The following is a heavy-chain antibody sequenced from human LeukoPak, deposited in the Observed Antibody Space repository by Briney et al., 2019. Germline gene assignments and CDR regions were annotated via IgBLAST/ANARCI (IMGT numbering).Heavy chain of an antibody. V-gene: IGHV4-59*08. CDR2: IYYSGST. Sequence: SETLSLTCTVSGGSISSYYWSWIRQPPGKGLEWIGYIYYSGSTNYNPSLKSRVTISVDTSKNQFSLKLSSVTAADTAVYYCARGWSETYGDAFDIWGQGTMVTVSS. CDR1: GGSISSYY. J-gene: IGHJ3*02. D-gene: IGHD2-15*01. CDR3: ARGWSETYGDAFDI.